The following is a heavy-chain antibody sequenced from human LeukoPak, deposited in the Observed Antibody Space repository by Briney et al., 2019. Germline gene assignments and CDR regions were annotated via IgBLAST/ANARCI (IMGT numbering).Heavy chain of an antibody. CDR2: ISGSGSST. D-gene: IGHD1-26*01. CDR3: AKNPDFIVGATSDY. Sequence: QSGGSLRLSCAASGFTFSSYAMTWVRQAPGKGLEWVSAISGSGSSTYYADSVKGRFTISRDNSKNTLYLQMNSLRAEDTAVYYCAKNPDFIVGATSDYWGQGTLVTVSS. V-gene: IGHV3-23*01. J-gene: IGHJ4*02. CDR1: GFTFSSYA.